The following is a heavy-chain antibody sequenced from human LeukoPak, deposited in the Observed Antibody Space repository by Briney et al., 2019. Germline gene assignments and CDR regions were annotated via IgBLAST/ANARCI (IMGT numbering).Heavy chain of an antibody. CDR2: ISAYNGNT. CDR1: GYTFTGYY. J-gene: IGHJ4*02. Sequence: GASVKVSCKASGYTFTGYYMHWVRQAPGQGLEWMGWISAYNGNTNYAQKLQGRVTMTTDTSTSTAYMELRSLRSDDTAVYYCARLAYYDSSGYPEWGQGTLVTVSS. D-gene: IGHD3-22*01. V-gene: IGHV1-18*04. CDR3: ARLAYYDSSGYPE.